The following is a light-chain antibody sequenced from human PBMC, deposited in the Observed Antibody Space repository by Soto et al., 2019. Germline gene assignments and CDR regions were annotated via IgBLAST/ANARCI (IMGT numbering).Light chain of an antibody. CDR1: QGIGSA. J-gene: IGKJ5*01. V-gene: IGKV1-13*02. CDR3: QQLNSYPIT. CDR2: AAS. Sequence: AAQLTQSPSSLSAPVRDTITTSCRASQGIGSALAWYQQKPGKAPKLMIYAASTLQSGVPSRVSGSGAGTDVTLTISSLQPEDFATDYGQQLNSYPITFGQGTRLETK.